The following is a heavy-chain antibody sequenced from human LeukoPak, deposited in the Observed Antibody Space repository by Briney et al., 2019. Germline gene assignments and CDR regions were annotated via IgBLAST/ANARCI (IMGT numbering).Heavy chain of an antibody. J-gene: IGHJ4*02. D-gene: IGHD3-10*01. V-gene: IGHV1-18*01. CDR3: ARDGVITMVRGGSYFDY. CDR2: ISGNKGNT. Sequence: ASVKVSCKASGYTFTNYGINWVRQAPGQGLERMGWISGNKGNTNYAQKFQGRVTVTTDTSTSTAYMELRSLRSDDTAVYYCARDGVITMVRGGSYFDYWGQGTLVTVSS. CDR1: GYTFTNYG.